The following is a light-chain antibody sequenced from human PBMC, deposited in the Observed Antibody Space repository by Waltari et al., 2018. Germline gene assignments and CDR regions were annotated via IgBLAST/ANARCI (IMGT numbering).Light chain of an antibody. CDR3: NSYTSTSKVL. V-gene: IGLV2-18*02. Sequence: QSDLTQSPSVSGSPGQSVTISCTGTTSDIGNYDRVSWYHQSPGTAPKLLIYEVSHRSSGVPYRFSGSKSGNTASLSISGLQAEDEGYYYCNSYTSTSKVLFGEGTKLTVL. J-gene: IGLJ2*01. CDR2: EVS. CDR1: TSDIGNYDR.